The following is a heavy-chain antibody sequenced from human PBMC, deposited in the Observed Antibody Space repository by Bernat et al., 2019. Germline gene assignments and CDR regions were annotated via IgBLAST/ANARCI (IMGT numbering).Heavy chain of an antibody. J-gene: IGHJ3*02. CDR2: ISYDGSNK. V-gene: IGHV3-30-3*01. D-gene: IGHD3-10*01. Sequence: QVQLVESGGGVVQPGRSLRLSCAASGFTFSSYAMHWVRQAPGKGLEWVAVISYDGSNKYYADSVKGRFTISRDNSKNTLYLQMNSLRAEDTAVYYCARDRLYSGGAVDIWGQGTMVTVSS. CDR3: ARDRLYSGGAVDI. CDR1: GFTFSSYA.